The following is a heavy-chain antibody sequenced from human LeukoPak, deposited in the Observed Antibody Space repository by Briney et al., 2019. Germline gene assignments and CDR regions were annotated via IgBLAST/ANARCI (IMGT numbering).Heavy chain of an antibody. D-gene: IGHD3-10*01. V-gene: IGHV3-43D*04. CDR2: ISWDGGST. J-gene: IGHJ6*04. Sequence: PGGSLRLSCAASGFHLDDYAMHWVRQVPGKGLEGVSLISWDGGSTYYADSVKGRFTISRDNSKNSLYLQMNSLRAEDTALYYCAKAEDYYGSGSRYYGMDVWGKGTTVTVSS. CDR3: AKAEDYYGSGSRYYGMDV. CDR1: GFHLDDYA.